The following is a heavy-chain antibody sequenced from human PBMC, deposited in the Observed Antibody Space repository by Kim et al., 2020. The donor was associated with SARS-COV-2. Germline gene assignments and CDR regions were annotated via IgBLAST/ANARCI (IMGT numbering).Heavy chain of an antibody. Sequence: SVKGRLTIYRDNAKNSLYLQMNSLRAEDTAVYYCARMLEDIAATVQYHDYWGQGTLVTVSS. J-gene: IGHJ4*02. D-gene: IGHD5-12*01. CDR3: ARMLEDIAATVQYHDY. V-gene: IGHV3-11*03.